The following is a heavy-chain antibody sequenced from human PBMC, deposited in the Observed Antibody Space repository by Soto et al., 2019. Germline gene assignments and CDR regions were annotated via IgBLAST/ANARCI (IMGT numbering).Heavy chain of an antibody. D-gene: IGHD1-26*01. CDR1: GFTFSSYG. CDR3: AKDVVVGATTGLGDYYYYDGMDV. CDR2: ISYDGSNK. V-gene: IGHV3-30*18. J-gene: IGHJ6*02. Sequence: QVQLVESGGGVVQPGRSLRLSCAASGFTFSSYGMHWVRQAPGKGLEWVAGISYDGSNKYYADSVKGRFTISRDNSKKTLYLQMNSLRAEDTAVYYCAKDVVVGATTGLGDYYYYDGMDVWGQGTTVTVSS.